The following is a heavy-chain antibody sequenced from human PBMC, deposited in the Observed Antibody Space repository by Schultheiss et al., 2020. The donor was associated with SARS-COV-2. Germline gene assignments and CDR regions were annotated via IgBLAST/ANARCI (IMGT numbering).Heavy chain of an antibody. Sequence: GESLKISCATSGFTFSSYGMHWVRQAPGKGLEWVAVISYDGSKKYYADSVKGRFTISRDNSKNTLYLQMNNLRAEDTAVYYCAKAGFRYLLVAQWGQGTLVTVSS. CDR2: ISYDGSKK. J-gene: IGHJ4*02. D-gene: IGHD3-10*01. CDR3: AKAGFRYLLVAQ. CDR1: GFTFSSYG. V-gene: IGHV3-30*19.